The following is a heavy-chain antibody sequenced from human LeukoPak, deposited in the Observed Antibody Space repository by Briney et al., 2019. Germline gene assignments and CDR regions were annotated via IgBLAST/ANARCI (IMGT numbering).Heavy chain of an antibody. CDR1: GYTFTSYG. V-gene: IGHV1-18*01. J-gene: IGHJ4*02. D-gene: IGHD3-10*01. CDR2: ISAYNGNT. Sequence: ASVKVSCKASGYTFTSYGISWVRQAPGQGLEWMGWISAYNGNTNYAQKLQGRVTMTTDTSTSTAYMELRSLRSDDTAVYYCARDQKWFGELLPSEFDYWGQGTLVTVSS. CDR3: ARDQKWFGELLPSEFDY.